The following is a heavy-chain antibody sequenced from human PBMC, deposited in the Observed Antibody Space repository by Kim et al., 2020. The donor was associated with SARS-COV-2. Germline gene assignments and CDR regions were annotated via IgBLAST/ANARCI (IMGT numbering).Heavy chain of an antibody. CDR3: ARHYAFWSGSPQGYFDY. D-gene: IGHD3-3*01. CDR2: IYYSGST. J-gene: IGHJ4*02. Sequence: SETLSLTCTVSGGSISSYYWSWIRQPPGKGLEWIGYIYYSGSTNYNPPLKSRVTISVDTSKNQFSLKLSSVTAADTAVYYCARHYAFWSGSPQGYFDYWGQGPLVTVPS. V-gene: IGHV4-59*08. CDR1: GGSISSYY.